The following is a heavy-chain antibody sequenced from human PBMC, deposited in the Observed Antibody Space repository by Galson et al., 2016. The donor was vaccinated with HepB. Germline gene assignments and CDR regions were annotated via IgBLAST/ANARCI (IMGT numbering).Heavy chain of an antibody. D-gene: IGHD6-13*01. Sequence: SLRLSCAASGFTLSSYSMNWVRQTPGKGLEWVSYITSRSTSLYYADSVKGRFTISRDNARNSLYLQMNSLRAEDTAVYYCAREGSGSSSFIYYYYGMDVWGQGTTVTVS. CDR1: GFTLSSYS. CDR2: ITSRSTSL. J-gene: IGHJ6*02. CDR3: AREGSGSSSFIYYYYGMDV. V-gene: IGHV3-48*04.